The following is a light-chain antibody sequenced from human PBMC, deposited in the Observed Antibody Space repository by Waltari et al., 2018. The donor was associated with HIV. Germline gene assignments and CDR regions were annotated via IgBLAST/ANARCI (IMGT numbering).Light chain of an antibody. CDR1: SSNIGAGYD. CDR2: PNL. J-gene: IGLJ2*01. Sequence: QSVLTQPPSVSGAPGQRVTISCTGTSSNIGAGYDVHWYQQLPGTAPKLPIYPNLQRPAGAPDRFSVSKSATSASLAITGLQAEDEADYFCQSYDSSLSAYVVFGGGTKLTVL. CDR3: QSYDSSLSAYVV. V-gene: IGLV1-40*01.